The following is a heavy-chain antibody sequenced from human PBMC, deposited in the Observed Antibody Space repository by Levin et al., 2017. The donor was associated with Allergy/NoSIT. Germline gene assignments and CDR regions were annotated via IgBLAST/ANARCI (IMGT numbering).Heavy chain of an antibody. D-gene: IGHD3-9*01. Sequence: KSGGSLRLSCAVYVDSFKNYYWTWIRQVPGKGLEWIGEIHHSGSTNYNPSLKSRVTISADTSKNQFFLKLGSVTAADTAVYYCARVVPGVESVDWLFYDVWGHGNLVTVSS. V-gene: IGHV4-34*01. J-gene: IGHJ4*01. CDR2: IHHSGST. CDR1: VDSFKNYY. CDR3: ARVVPGVESVDWLFYDV.